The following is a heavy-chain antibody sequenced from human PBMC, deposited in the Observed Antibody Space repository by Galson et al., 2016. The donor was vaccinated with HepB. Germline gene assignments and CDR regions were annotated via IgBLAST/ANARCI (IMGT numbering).Heavy chain of an antibody. V-gene: IGHV3-21*01. CDR2: ISSRSAYI. J-gene: IGHJ6*02. CDR1: GFSFSAYS. CDR3: AREEGFCRGTSCYGNGMVV. D-gene: IGHD2-15*01. Sequence: SLRLSCATSGFSFSAYSINWVRQAPGRGLEWVSSISSRSAYIYYADSVKGLFTISRDNSKNTLYLQMNSLRVYDTAVYYCAREEGFCRGTSCYGNGMVVWGQGTTVSVSS.